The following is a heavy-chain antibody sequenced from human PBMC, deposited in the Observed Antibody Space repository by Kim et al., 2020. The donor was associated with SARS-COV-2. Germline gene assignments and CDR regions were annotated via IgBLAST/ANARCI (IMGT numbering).Heavy chain of an antibody. D-gene: IGHD2-2*01. Sequence: GGSLRLSCAAYGFTFSNYEMNWVRQAPGKGLEWVSFISSSGDSNQYADSVKGRFTISRDNAKNSLYLQMNSLRAEDTAVYYCARWYCSSTTCYGFYYYGMDVWGQGTTVTVSS. CDR3: ARWYCSSTTCYGFYYYGMDV. CDR1: GFTFSNYE. J-gene: IGHJ6*02. V-gene: IGHV3-48*03. CDR2: ISSSGDSN.